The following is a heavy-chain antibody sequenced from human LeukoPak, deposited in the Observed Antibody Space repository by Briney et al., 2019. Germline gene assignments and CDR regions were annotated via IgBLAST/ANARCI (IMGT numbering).Heavy chain of an antibody. Sequence: PGGSLRLSCAASGFTFSSYSMNWVRQAPGKGLEWVSSISSSSSYIYYADSLKGRFTISRDNAKNSLFLQMNSLRAEDTAVYYCARDPGYSGSYYWYFDLWGRGTLVTVSS. V-gene: IGHV3-21*01. CDR3: ARDPGYSGSYYWYFDL. CDR1: GFTFSSYS. D-gene: IGHD1-26*01. J-gene: IGHJ2*01. CDR2: ISSSSSYI.